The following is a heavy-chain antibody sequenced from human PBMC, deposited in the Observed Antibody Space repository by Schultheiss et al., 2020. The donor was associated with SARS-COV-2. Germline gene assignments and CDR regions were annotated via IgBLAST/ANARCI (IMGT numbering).Heavy chain of an antibody. CDR2: IGTAGDT. J-gene: IGHJ3*02. CDR3: ARGFLRIDAFDI. V-gene: IGHV3-13*01. D-gene: IGHD2-21*01. Sequence: GGSLRLSCAASGFTFDDYTMHWVRQAPGKGLEWVSAIGTAGDTYYPGSVKGRFTISRENAKNSLYLQMNSLRAEDTAVYYCARGFLRIDAFDIWGQGTMVTVSS. CDR1: GFTFDDYT.